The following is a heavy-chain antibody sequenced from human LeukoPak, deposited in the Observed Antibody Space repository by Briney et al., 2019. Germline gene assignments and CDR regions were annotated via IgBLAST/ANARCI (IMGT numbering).Heavy chain of an antibody. J-gene: IGHJ4*02. D-gene: IGHD6-19*01. CDR2: MNPSGGQT. Sequence: GASVKVSCKASGYTFTSYDINWVRQATGQGPEWMGWMNPSGGQTNYAQSLQGRVTMTRNTSTSTAYMDLSNLRSEDTAVYYCTRRSVAGTFEYWGQGTLVTVSS. V-gene: IGHV1-8*01. CDR3: TRRSVAGTFEY. CDR1: GYTFTSYD.